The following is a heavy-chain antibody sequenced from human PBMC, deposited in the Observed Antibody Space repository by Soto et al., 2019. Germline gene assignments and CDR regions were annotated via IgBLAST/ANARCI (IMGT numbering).Heavy chain of an antibody. D-gene: IGHD2-21*01. J-gene: IGHJ4*02. V-gene: IGHV3-33*01. CDR1: GLTFTKYG. CDR2: IWHDGSQK. CDR3: ARDWWHWDYCGGGGECVGDY. Sequence: QVQLVESGGGVVQPGTSLRLSCATSGLTFTKYGFHWVRQSPGKGLEWVAFIWHDGSQKYYADSVKGRFTISRDSSKDTVLLEMNSLRDEDTAVYYCARDWWHWDYCGGGGECVGDYWGQGTMVTVSS.